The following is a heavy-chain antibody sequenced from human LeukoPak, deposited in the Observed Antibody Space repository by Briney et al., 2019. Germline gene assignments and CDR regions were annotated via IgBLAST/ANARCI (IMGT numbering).Heavy chain of an antibody. D-gene: IGHD6-19*01. Sequence: SETLSLTCTVSGGSISSGSYYWSWIRQPAGKGLEWIGRIYTSGSTNYNPSLKSRVTISVDTSKNQFSLKLSSVTAADTAVYYCARRWGRAVAGGRKDYYYYYYMDVWGKGTTVTVSS. J-gene: IGHJ6*03. CDR3: ARRWGRAVAGGRKDYYYYYYMDV. CDR2: IYTSGST. CDR1: GGSISSGSYY. V-gene: IGHV4-61*02.